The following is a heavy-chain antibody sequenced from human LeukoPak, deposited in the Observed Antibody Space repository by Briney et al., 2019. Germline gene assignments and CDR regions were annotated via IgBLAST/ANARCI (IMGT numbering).Heavy chain of an antibody. Sequence: SETLSLTCAVYGGSFSGYYWSWIRQPPGKGLEWIGEINHSGSTNYNPSLKSRVTISVDTPKNQFSLKLSSVTAADTAVYYCARLSGPHDAFDIWGQGTMVTVSS. D-gene: IGHD6-25*01. CDR2: INHSGST. J-gene: IGHJ3*02. CDR1: GGSFSGYY. V-gene: IGHV4-34*01. CDR3: ARLSGPHDAFDI.